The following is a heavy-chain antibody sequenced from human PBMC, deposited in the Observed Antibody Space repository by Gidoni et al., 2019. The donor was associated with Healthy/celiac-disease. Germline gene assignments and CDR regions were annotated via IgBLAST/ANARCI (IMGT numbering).Heavy chain of an antibody. CDR1: GFTFSSYA. CDR2: ISYDGSNK. V-gene: IGHV3-30-3*01. J-gene: IGHJ4*02. D-gene: IGHD2-2*01. Sequence: QVQLVESWGGVVQPGRSLRLSCAASGFTFSSYAMHWVRQAPGKGLEWVAVISYDGSNKYYADSVKGRFTISRDNSKNTLYLQMNSLRAEDTAVYYCARGEGIVVVPAAHWGQGTLVTVSS. CDR3: ARGEGIVVVPAAH.